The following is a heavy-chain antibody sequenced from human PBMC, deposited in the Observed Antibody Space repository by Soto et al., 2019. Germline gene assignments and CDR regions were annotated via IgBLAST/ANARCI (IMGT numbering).Heavy chain of an antibody. CDR3: AGLKYFHSSDHLVH. Sequence: PSETLSLTCTVSGGSISSSSYYWGWIRQPPGKGLEWIGSIYYSGSTYYNPSLKSRVTISVDTSKNQFSLKLRSVTAADTAVYYCAGLKYFHSSDHLVHWGQGTRVTVSS. V-gene: IGHV4-39*01. CDR2: IYYSGST. D-gene: IGHD3-22*01. CDR1: GGSISSSSYY. J-gene: IGHJ4*02.